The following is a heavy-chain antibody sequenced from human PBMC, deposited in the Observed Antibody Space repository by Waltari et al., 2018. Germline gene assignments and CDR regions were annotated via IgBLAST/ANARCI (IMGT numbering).Heavy chain of an antibody. J-gene: IGHJ6*02. CDR2: SCAYNSNT. CDR3: AREHITMIVVAPTHYGMDV. D-gene: IGHD3-22*01. Sequence: QVQLVQSGAEVKKPGASVKVSCKASGYTFTSYGISWVRQAPGQGLEWMGWSCAYNSNTNYAQKLQGRVPMTTDTSPSTAYMELRSLRSDDTAVYYCAREHITMIVVAPTHYGMDVWGQGTTVTVSS. CDR1: GYTFTSYG. V-gene: IGHV1-18*01.